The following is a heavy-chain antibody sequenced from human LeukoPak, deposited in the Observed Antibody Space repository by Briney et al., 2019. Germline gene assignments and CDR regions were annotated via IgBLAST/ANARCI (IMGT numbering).Heavy chain of an antibody. Sequence: GESLKISCKGSGYRFTNYYIAWVRQMPGKGLGLMGIIHPGDSEARYRPSFQGQVTMSVDKSITTAYLQWNNLKPSDTAPYYCVRDRGTNSLDYWGQGTPVTVSS. CDR2: IHPGDSEA. J-gene: IGHJ4*02. V-gene: IGHV5-51*01. D-gene: IGHD1/OR15-1a*01. CDR1: GYRFTNYY. CDR3: VRDRGTNSLDY.